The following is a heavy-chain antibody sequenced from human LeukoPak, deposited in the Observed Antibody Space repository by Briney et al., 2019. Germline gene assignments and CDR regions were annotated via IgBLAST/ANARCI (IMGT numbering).Heavy chain of an antibody. CDR3: ARDTVTNFDY. J-gene: IGHJ4*02. CDR2: IKQEGSEK. V-gene: IGHV3-7*01. CDR1: GFTFSSYW. Sequence: GGSLRLSCAASGFTFSSYWMSWARQAPGKGREWVANIKQEGSEKYYVDSVKGRFTISRDNAKNSLYLQMNSLRAEDTAVYYCARDTVTNFDYWGQGTLVTVSS. D-gene: IGHD4-17*01.